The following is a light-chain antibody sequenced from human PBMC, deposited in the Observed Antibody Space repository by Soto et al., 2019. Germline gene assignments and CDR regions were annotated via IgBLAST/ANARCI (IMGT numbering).Light chain of an antibody. V-gene: IGLV3-25*03. CDR3: QSADSSGTYWV. CDR1: ELPKQY. CDR2: KDS. J-gene: IGLJ2*01. Sequence: SYELTQPPSVSVSPGQTARINCTGEELPKQYAYWYQQKPGQAPVLVIYKDSERPSGIPERFSGSSSGTTVTLTISGVQAEDEADYYCQSADSSGTYWVFGGGTKLTVL.